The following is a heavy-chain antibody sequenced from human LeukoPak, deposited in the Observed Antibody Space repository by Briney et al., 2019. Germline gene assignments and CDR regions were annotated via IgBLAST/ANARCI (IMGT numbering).Heavy chain of an antibody. Sequence: GGSLRLSCEASGFTFSLYSMSWVRQAPGKGLEWVSVIYSGGSTYYADSVKGRFTISRDNSKNTLYLQMNSLRAEDTAVYYCASTYSDSSGYPFDYWGQGTLVTVSS. V-gene: IGHV3-53*01. CDR3: ASTYSDSSGYPFDY. J-gene: IGHJ4*02. CDR1: GFTFSLYS. CDR2: IYSGGST. D-gene: IGHD3-22*01.